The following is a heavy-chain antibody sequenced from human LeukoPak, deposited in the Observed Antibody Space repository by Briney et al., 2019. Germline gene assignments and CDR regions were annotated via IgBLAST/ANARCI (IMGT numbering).Heavy chain of an antibody. D-gene: IGHD3-3*01. V-gene: IGHV1-2*02. Sequence: ASVKVSCKASGYTFTGYYMHWVRQAPGQGLEWMGWINPNSGGTNYAQKFQGRVTMTRDTSISTAYMELSRLRSDDTAVYYCARPLWRDFGSGYYTGVYWFDPWGQGTLVRLL. J-gene: IGHJ5*02. CDR2: INPNSGGT. CDR3: ARPLWRDFGSGYYTGVYWFDP. CDR1: GYTFTGYY.